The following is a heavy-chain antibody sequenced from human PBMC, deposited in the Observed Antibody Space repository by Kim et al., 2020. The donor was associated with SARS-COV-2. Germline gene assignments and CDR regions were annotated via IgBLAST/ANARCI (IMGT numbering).Heavy chain of an antibody. CDR3: ARLPQDIVATSDY. CDR2: ISSSSSYI. J-gene: IGHJ4*02. V-gene: IGHV3-21*01. Sequence: GGSLRLSCAASGFTFSSYSMNWVRQAPGKGLEWVSSISSSSSYIYYADSVKGRFTISRDNAKNSLYLQMNSLRAEDTAVYYCARLPQDIVATSDYWGQGTLVTVSS. CDR1: GFTFSSYS. D-gene: IGHD5-12*01.